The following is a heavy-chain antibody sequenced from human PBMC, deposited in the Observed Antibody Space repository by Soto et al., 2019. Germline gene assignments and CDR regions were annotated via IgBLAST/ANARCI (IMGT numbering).Heavy chain of an antibody. D-gene: IGHD2-21*01. CDR2: IYYSGST. Sequence: ASETLPLTCTVTGGSISSSCYYWGWIPQPQGQGLEWIGSIYYSGSTYNTPSLRGRVSMSIDTSKDQFSLKLKSVTAADTALYFCARQRTSVVAQAYFDVWGPGSLVTVSS. CDR1: GGSISSSCYY. J-gene: IGHJ4*02. V-gene: IGHV4-39*01. CDR3: ARQRTSVVAQAYFDV.